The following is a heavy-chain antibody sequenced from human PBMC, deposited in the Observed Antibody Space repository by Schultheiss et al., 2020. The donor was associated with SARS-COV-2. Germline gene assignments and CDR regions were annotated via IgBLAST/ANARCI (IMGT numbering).Heavy chain of an antibody. CDR2: VNPHTGGA. J-gene: IGHJ5*02. CDR1: GFTLTGYY. V-gene: IGHV1-2*06. Sequence: ASVKVSCKASGFTLTGYYMHWVRQAPGQGLEWMGRVNPHTGGANYAQTFQGRVTLTRDTSTSTAYMELSSLRSDDTAVYYCARSGYYYGSGNYYSWFDPWGQGTLVTVSS. CDR3: ARSGYYYGSGNYYSWFDP. D-gene: IGHD3-10*01.